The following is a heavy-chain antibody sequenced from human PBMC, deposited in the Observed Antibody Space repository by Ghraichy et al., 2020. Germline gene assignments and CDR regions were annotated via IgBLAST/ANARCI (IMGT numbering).Heavy chain of an antibody. V-gene: IGHV4-34*01. J-gene: IGHJ3*02. Sequence: ESLNISCAVYGGSFSAYCWSWIRQPPGKGLEWIGEIDHSGSTNYNPSLKSRVTMSGDTSKNQFSLKLSSVTAADTAMYYCARRLWDGYNRDAFHIWGQGTMVTVSS. CDR2: IDHSGST. D-gene: IGHD5-24*01. CDR3: ARRLWDGYNRDAFHI. CDR1: GGSFSAYC.